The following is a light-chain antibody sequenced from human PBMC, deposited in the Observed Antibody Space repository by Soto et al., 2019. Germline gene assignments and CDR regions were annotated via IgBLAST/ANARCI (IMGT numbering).Light chain of an antibody. Sequence: IQMTQSPSSLSASVGDRVTITFRASQGISNELGWYQQRPGKAPKVLIYGASNLQSGVPSRFSGSASGTDFTLTISSLQPEDFATYYCLQDYTYPWTFGQGTKVDIK. CDR1: QGISNE. V-gene: IGKV1-6*01. CDR3: LQDYTYPWT. J-gene: IGKJ1*01. CDR2: GAS.